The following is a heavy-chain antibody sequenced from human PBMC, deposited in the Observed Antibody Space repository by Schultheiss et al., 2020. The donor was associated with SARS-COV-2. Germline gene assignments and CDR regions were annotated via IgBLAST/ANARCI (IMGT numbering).Heavy chain of an antibody. CDR2: ISSSGSTI. CDR1: GFTFSSYA. D-gene: IGHD3-3*01. V-gene: IGHV3-48*01. CDR3: ARVSVYYDRRVAFDI. Sequence: GESLKISCAASGFTFSSYAMSWVRQAPGKGLEWVSYISSSGSTIYYADSVKGRFTISRDNAKNSLYLQMNSLRAEDTAVYYCARVSVYYDRRVAFDIWGQGTMVTVSS. J-gene: IGHJ3*02.